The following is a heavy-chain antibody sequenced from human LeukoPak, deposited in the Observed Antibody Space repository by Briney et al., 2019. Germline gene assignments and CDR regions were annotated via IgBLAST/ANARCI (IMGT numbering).Heavy chain of an antibody. CDR1: GGSFSGYY. J-gene: IGHJ4*02. V-gene: IGHV4-34*01. CDR3: ARVTMPPGGWGNRRYYFDY. D-gene: IGHD2-2*01. Sequence: SETLSLTCAVYGGSFSGYYWSWIRQPPGKGLEWIGYIYHSGSTYYNPSLKSRVTISVDRSKNQFSLKLSSVTAADTAVYYCARVTMPPGGWGNRRYYFDYWGQGTLVTVSS. CDR2: IYHSGST.